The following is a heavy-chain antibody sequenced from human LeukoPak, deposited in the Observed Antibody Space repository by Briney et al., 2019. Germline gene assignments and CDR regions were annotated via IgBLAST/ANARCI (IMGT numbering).Heavy chain of an antibody. J-gene: IGHJ3*02. V-gene: IGHV3-23*01. CDR2: ISGSGGST. D-gene: IGHD5-18*01. CDR1: GFTFSDYA. Sequence: GGSLRLSCAVSGFTFSDYAMSWVRQAPGKGLEWVSHISGSGGSTYYADSVKGRFTISRDNSKNTLYLQMNSLRAEDTAVYYCAKDLVAAMVGDAFDIWGQGTMVTVSS. CDR3: AKDLVAAMVGDAFDI.